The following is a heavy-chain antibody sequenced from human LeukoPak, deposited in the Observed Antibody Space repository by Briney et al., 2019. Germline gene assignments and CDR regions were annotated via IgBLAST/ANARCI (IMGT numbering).Heavy chain of an antibody. Sequence: ASVKVSCKVSGYTLTELSMHWVRQAPGKGLEWMGGFDPEDGETIYAQKFQGRVTMTEDTSTDTAYMELSSLRSEDTAVYYCAKDRLRFLEWLPTQDYGMDVWGQGTTVTVSS. V-gene: IGHV1-24*01. D-gene: IGHD3-3*01. CDR1: GYTLTELS. CDR2: FDPEDGET. J-gene: IGHJ6*02. CDR3: AKDRLRFLEWLPTQDYGMDV.